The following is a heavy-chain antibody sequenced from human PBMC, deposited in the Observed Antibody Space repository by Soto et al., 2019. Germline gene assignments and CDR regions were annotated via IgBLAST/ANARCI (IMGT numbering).Heavy chain of an antibody. D-gene: IGHD6-19*01. CDR1: GFIVSGNY. J-gene: IGHJ1*01. Sequence: EVQWVESGGGLIQPGGSQRPSCAASGFIVSGNYMSWVRQAPGKGLEWVSGISANGGRANYADSVKGRFSLSRDNSKNTMFLQMDSLTAEDTAIYYCASWVIALGGTGYFRHWGQGTLVTVSS. CDR3: ASWVIALGGTGYFRH. CDR2: SANGGRA. V-gene: IGHV3-53*01.